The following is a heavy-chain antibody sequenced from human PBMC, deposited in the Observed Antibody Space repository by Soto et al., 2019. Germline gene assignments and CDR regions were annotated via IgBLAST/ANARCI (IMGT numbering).Heavy chain of an antibody. CDR3: ARSPRIPGSSSWYAGTFDY. CDR2: MNHSGST. D-gene: IGHD6-13*01. V-gene: IGHV4-34*01. J-gene: IGHJ4*02. Sequence: QVQLQQWGAGLLKPSEPLSLTCAVYGGSFSGYYWSWFRHPPGKGLEWIGEMNHSGSTNYNPSLKSRVTISVDTSKNQFSLKLSSVTAADTAVYYCARSPRIPGSSSWYAGTFDYWGQGTLVTVSS. CDR1: GGSFSGYY.